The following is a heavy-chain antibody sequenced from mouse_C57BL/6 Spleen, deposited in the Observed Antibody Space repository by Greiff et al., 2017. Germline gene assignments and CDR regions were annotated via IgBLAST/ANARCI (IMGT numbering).Heavy chain of an antibody. CDR3: ARSGFCDY. J-gene: IGHJ2*01. V-gene: IGHV1-42*01. Sequence: EVKLVESGPELVKPGASVKISCKASGYSFTGYYMNWVKQSPEKSLEWIGEINPSTGGTTYNQKFKAKATLTVDKYSSTAYMQLKSLTSEDSAVYYCARSGFCDYWGQGTTLTVSS. CDR2: INPSTGGT. CDR1: GYSFTGYY.